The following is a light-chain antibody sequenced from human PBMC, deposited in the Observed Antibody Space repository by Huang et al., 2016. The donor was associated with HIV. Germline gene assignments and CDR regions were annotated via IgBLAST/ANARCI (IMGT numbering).Light chain of an antibody. Sequence: EIIMTRSPATLSLSPGEGASLPCRANQSVATNLAWYHHRPGQSPSILIFGASTRAVGLPARFSGSGSGTQFTLTVSGLQSEDFAVYYCQQYHNWPYTFGQGTKLEI. CDR1: QSVATN. CDR2: GAS. J-gene: IGKJ2*01. CDR3: QQYHNWPYT. V-gene: IGKV3-15*01.